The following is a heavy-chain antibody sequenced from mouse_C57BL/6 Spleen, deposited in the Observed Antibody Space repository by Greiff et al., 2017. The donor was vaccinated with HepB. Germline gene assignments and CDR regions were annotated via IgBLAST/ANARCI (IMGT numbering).Heavy chain of an antibody. Sequence: EVKLQESGPELVKPGASVKMSCKASGYTFTDYNMHWVKQSHGKSLEWIGYINPNNGGTSYNQKFKGKATLTVNKSSSTAYMELRSLTSESSAVYYCARKAYCYGSSLFDYWGQGTTLTVSS. J-gene: IGHJ2*01. CDR3: ARKAYCYGSSLFDY. CDR1: GYTFTDYN. V-gene: IGHV1-22*01. CDR2: INPNNGGT. D-gene: IGHD1-1*01.